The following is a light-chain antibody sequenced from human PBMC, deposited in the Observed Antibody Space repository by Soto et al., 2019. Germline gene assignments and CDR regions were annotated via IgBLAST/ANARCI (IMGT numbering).Light chain of an antibody. CDR2: AAS. J-gene: IGKJ5*01. Sequence: DIQVAQSPSSLSASVGDRVTITCRTSQAINRYLNCYQQTPGRAPKLLIYAASILHSGVPPRFSGSGVGTYFTLTINGLQPEDFTAYYCQQTYDTPITFGQGTRLENK. CDR1: QAINRY. V-gene: IGKV1-39*01. CDR3: QQTYDTPIT.